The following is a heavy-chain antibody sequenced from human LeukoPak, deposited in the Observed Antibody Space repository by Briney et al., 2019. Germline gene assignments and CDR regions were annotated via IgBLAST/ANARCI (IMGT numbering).Heavy chain of an antibody. D-gene: IGHD3-10*01. CDR1: GFTFSSEW. CDR3: ARDVPRTSGP. J-gene: IGHJ5*02. CDR2: IDGNGRTT. V-gene: IGHV3-74*01. Sequence: QPGGSLRLSCAASGFTFSSEWKHWIRQAPGRGLVWISHIDGNGRTTNYGDSVRGRFTVSRDNAKNTLYLQMNSLRAEDTAVYYCARDVPRTSGPWGQGTLVTVSS.